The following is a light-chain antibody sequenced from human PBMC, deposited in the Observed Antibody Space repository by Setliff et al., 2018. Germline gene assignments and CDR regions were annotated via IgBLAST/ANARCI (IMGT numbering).Light chain of an antibody. J-gene: IGLJ1*01. CDR2: EVS. CDR1: SSDVGTYKY. Sequence: QSVLAQPASVSGSPGQSITISCTGTSSDVGTYKYVSWYQQHPGKAPKLMIYEVSNRPSGVSNRFSGSKSGNTASLTISGLQAEDEADYYCSSYTSSSTLEVFGTGTKVTVL. V-gene: IGLV2-14*01. CDR3: SSYTSSSTLEV.